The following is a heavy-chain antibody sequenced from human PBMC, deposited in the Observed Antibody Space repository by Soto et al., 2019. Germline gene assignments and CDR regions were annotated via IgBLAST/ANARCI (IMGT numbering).Heavy chain of an antibody. D-gene: IGHD6-19*01. CDR3: ARHGRGSGWTEEFDY. J-gene: IGHJ4*02. Sequence: PSETLSLTCTVSGGSSSSSSYYWGWIRQPPGKGLEWIGSIYYSGSTYYNPSLKSRVTISVDTSKNQFSLKLSSVTAADTAVYYCARHGRGSGWTEEFDYWGQGTLVTVSS. V-gene: IGHV4-39*01. CDR2: IYYSGST. CDR1: GGSSSSSSYY.